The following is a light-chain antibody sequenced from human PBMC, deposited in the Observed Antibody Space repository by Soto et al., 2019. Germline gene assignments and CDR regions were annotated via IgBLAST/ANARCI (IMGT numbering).Light chain of an antibody. Sequence: QLVLTQSPSASASLGASVKLTCTLSSGHSSYAIAWHQQQPEKGPRHLMKVNTDGSHNKGDGIPDRFSGSSSGAERYLTISSLQSEDEADYYCQTWGAGFSVVFGGGTKLTVL. CDR2: VNTDGSH. V-gene: IGLV4-69*01. J-gene: IGLJ2*01. CDR3: QTWGAGFSVV. CDR1: SGHSSYA.